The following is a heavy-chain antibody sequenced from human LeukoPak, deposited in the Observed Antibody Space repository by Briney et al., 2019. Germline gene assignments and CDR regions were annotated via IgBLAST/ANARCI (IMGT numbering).Heavy chain of an antibody. D-gene: IGHD5-12*01. CDR2: ISYYGGNQ. J-gene: IGHJ4*02. V-gene: IGHV3-30*18. Sequence: GGSLRLSCAASGFTFRNYVIHWVRQAPGKGLEWVAVISYYGGNQYYVDSVKGRFTISRDNSKNTLYLQMISLRVEDTAVYYCAKSESGYNDYVSGGFDYWGQGTLVTVSS. CDR1: GFTFRNYV. CDR3: AKSESGYNDYVSGGFDY.